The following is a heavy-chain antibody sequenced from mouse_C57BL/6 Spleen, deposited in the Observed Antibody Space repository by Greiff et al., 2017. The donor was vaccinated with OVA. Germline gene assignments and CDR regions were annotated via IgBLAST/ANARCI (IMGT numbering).Heavy chain of an antibody. D-gene: IGHD2-1*01. CDR3: AIFYYGNYFDY. CDR1: GYTFTDYY. Sequence: EVQLQQSGPELVKPGASVKISCKASGYTFTDYYMNWVQQSPGKSLEWIGDINPNNGGTSYNQKFKGKATLTVDKSSNTAYMELRSLTSEDSAVYYCAIFYYGNYFDYWGQGTTLTVSS. J-gene: IGHJ2*01. CDR2: INPNNGGT. V-gene: IGHV1-26*01.